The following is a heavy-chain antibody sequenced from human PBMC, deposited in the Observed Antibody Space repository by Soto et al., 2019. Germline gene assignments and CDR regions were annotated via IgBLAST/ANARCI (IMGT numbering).Heavy chain of an antibody. CDR1: GGSISSYY. CDR2: IYYSGST. V-gene: IGHV4-59*01. J-gene: IGHJ4*02. D-gene: IGHD3-22*01. CDR3: ARSKKQNPYYYDSSGLFDY. Sequence: SETLSLTCTVSGGSISSYYWSWIRQAPGKGLEWIGYIYYSGSTNYNPSLKSRVTISVDTSKNQFSLKLSSVTAADTAVYYCARSKKQNPYYYDSSGLFDYWGQGTLVTVSS.